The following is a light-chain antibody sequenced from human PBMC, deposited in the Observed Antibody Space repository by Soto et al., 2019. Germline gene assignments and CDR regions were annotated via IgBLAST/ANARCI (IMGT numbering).Light chain of an antibody. CDR1: QSVNSW. CDR2: AAS. J-gene: IGKJ4*02. Sequence: YVGDRVTITCRASQSVNSWLAWYQQKPGKAPKLLIYAASSLQSGVPSRFSGSGSGTDFTLTISIFFQADDGIRYCSTF. V-gene: IGKV1-5*01. CDR3: ST.